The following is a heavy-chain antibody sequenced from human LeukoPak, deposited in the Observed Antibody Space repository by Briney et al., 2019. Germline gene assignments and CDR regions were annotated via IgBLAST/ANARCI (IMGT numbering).Heavy chain of an antibody. J-gene: IGHJ4*02. CDR1: GYTFTGYH. CDR2: IAPNSGGT. CDR3: AREYSRSSGRLYDY. V-gene: IGHV1-2*02. Sequence: ASVKVSCKASGYTFTGYHMHWVRQAPGQGLEWMGWIAPNSGGTNYAQKFQGRVTMTRDTSISTAYMEVSRLRSDDTAVYYCAREYSRSSGRLYDYWGQGTLVTVSS. D-gene: IGHD6-6*01.